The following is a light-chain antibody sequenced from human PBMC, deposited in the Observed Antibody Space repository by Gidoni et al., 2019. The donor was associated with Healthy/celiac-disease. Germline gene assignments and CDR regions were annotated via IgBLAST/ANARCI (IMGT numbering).Light chain of an antibody. CDR3: SSYTSSSTVV. V-gene: IGLV2-18*02. Sequence: QSALTQPPSVSGSPGQSVTISCTGTSRDVGSYNRVSWYQQPPGTAPKLMIYEVSNRPSGVPDRFSGSKSGNTASRTSSGLQAEDEADYYCSSYTSSSTVVFGGGTKLTVL. CDR2: EVS. CDR1: SRDVGSYNR. J-gene: IGLJ2*01.